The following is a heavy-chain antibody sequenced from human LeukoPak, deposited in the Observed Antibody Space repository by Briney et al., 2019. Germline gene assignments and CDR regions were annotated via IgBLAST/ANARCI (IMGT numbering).Heavy chain of an antibody. V-gene: IGHV7-4-1*02. Sequence: RASVKVSCKASGYSFIKYDMNWVRQAPGQGLEWMRWINTNTGNPTYAQGFTGRFVFSLDTSVSTAYLQISGLKAEDTAVYYCARNNADGEGRFSYWGQGTLVTVSS. D-gene: IGHD3-10*01. CDR3: ARNNADGEGRFSY. CDR1: GYSFIKYD. CDR2: INTNTGNP. J-gene: IGHJ4*02.